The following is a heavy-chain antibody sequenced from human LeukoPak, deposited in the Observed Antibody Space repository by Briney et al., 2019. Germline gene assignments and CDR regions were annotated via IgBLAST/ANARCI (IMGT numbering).Heavy chain of an antibody. Sequence: GGSLRHSCSASGFTFSSYEMNWVRRAPGKGLEWVSYIRSSGSTISYAGAVKGRFTISRDNAKNSLYLQMNSLRAEDTAVYYCARVKITSGSYYYLDRRRFDPWGQGTLVTVSS. CDR1: GFTFSSYE. D-gene: IGHD1-26*01. CDR3: ARVKITSGSYYYLDRRRFDP. CDR2: IRSSGSTI. V-gene: IGHV3-48*03. J-gene: IGHJ5*02.